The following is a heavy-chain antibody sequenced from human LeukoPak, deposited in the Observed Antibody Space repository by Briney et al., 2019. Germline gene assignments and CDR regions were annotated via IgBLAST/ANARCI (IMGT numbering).Heavy chain of an antibody. D-gene: IGHD2-8*01. CDR2: INQDVSRT. CDR3: ARLKDEVTNFGY. Sequence: GGSLRLSCAGSGFDFSRYWMAWVRQAPGKGLEWVASINQDVSRTHYVDSVKGRFTISRDNAKSSLFLQMTSLRVEDTAVYYCARLKDEVTNFGYWRQGPLLTVSS. J-gene: IGHJ4*02. V-gene: IGHV3-7*01. CDR1: GFDFSRYW.